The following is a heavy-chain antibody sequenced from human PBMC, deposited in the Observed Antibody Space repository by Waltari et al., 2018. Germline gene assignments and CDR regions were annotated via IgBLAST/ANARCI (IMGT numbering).Heavy chain of an antibody. Sequence: QVQLVQSGAEVKKPGASVKVSCKASGYTFTGYYMHWVRQAPGQGLEWMGRINAGNGNTKYSQKFQGRVTITRDTSASTAYMELSSLRSEDTAVYYCARGGKGLNFDYWGQGTLVTVSS. CDR3: ARGGKGLNFDY. J-gene: IGHJ4*02. CDR1: GYTFTGYY. V-gene: IGHV1-3*01. CDR2: INAGNGNT.